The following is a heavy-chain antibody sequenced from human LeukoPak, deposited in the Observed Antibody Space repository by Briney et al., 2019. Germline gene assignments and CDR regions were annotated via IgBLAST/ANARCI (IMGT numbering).Heavy chain of an antibody. D-gene: IGHD6-13*01. CDR2: IYHSGST. Sequence: SETLSLTCAVSGGSISSSNWWSWVRQPPGKGLEWIGEIYHSGSTNYNPSLKSRVTISVDRSKNQFSLKLSSVTAADTAVYYCARVGSSSWYRRSVWGWFDPWGQGTLVTVSS. J-gene: IGHJ5*02. CDR1: GGSISSSNW. CDR3: ARVGSSSWYRRSVWGWFDP. V-gene: IGHV4-4*02.